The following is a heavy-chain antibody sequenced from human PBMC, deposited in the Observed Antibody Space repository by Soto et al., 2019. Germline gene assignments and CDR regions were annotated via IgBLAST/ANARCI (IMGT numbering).Heavy chain of an antibody. CDR2: INHSGST. D-gene: IGHD3-10*01. CDR3: ARVLLWFGELYGNWFDP. J-gene: IGHJ5*02. CDR1: GGSFSGYY. Sequence: SETLSLTCAVYGGSFSGYYWSWIRQPPGKGLEWIGEINHSGSTNYNPSLKSRVTISVDTSKNQFSLKLSSVTAADMAVYYCARVLLWFGELYGNWFDPWGQGTLVTVSS. V-gene: IGHV4-34*01.